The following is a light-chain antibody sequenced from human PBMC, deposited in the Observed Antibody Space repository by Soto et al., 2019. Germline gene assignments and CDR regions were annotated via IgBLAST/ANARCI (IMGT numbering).Light chain of an antibody. CDR2: DVS. V-gene: IGLV2-8*01. CDR3: SSYAGTHIV. Sequence: QSVLTQPPSASGSPGQSVTISCTGTSSDVGGYNYVSWYQQHPGKAPKLMIYDVSKRPSGVPARFSGSRSGNTASLTVSGLQAEDEADYYCSSYAGTHIVFGTGTKVTVL. CDR1: SSDVGGYNY. J-gene: IGLJ1*01.